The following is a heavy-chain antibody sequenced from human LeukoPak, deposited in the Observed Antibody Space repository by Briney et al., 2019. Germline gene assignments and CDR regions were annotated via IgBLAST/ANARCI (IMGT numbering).Heavy chain of an antibody. J-gene: IGHJ3*02. D-gene: IGHD1-26*01. Sequence: GGSLRLSCAASGFTFSSYAMPWVRQAPGKGLEWVAVISYDGSNKYYADSVKGRFTISRDNSKNTLYLQMNSLRAEDTAVYYCARGGGSESEAFDIWGQGTMVTVSS. CDR1: GFTFSSYA. V-gene: IGHV3-30-3*01. CDR3: ARGGGSESEAFDI. CDR2: ISYDGSNK.